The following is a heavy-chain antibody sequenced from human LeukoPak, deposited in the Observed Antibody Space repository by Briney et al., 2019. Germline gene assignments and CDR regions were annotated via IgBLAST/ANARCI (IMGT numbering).Heavy chain of an antibody. D-gene: IGHD1-1*01. CDR2: ISSSSNYI. CDR1: GFTFSSYS. J-gene: IGHJ4*02. Sequence: GGSLRLSCAASGFTFSSYSMNWVRQAPGKGLEWVSSISSSSNYIYYADSVKGRFTISRDNAKNSLYLQMNSLRAEDMAVYYCVKRWTGTTIGQQDYWGQGTLVTVSS. CDR3: VKRWTGTTIGQQDY. V-gene: IGHV3-21*01.